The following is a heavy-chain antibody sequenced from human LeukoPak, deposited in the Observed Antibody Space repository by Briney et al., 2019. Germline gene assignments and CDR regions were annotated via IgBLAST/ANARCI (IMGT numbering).Heavy chain of an antibody. CDR1: GGSFSGYY. D-gene: IGHD3-10*01. Sequence: SETLSLTCAVYGGSFSGYYWSWIRQPPGKGLEWIGEINHSGSTNYNPSLKSRVTISVDTSKNQFSLKPSSVTAADTAVYYCARGRGSGGNYWGQGTLVTVSS. V-gene: IGHV4-34*01. J-gene: IGHJ4*02. CDR3: ARGRGSGGNY. CDR2: INHSGST.